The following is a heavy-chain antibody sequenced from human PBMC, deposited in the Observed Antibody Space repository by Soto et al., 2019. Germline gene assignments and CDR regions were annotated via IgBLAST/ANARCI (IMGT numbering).Heavy chain of an antibody. CDR2: ISYDGSNK. CDR3: ARFPSNYYGSGNYYNVGDY. J-gene: IGHJ4*02. D-gene: IGHD3-10*01. Sequence: GGSLRLSCAASGFTFSSYTMYWVRQAPGKGLEWVAVISYDGSNKYYADSVKGRFTISRDNSKNTLYLQINSLRAEDTAVHYCARFPSNYYGSGNYYNVGDYWGQGTLVTVPQ. V-gene: IGHV3-30-3*01. CDR1: GFTFSSYT.